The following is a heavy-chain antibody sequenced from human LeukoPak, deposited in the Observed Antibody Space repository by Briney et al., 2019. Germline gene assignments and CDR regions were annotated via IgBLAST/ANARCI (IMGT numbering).Heavy chain of an antibody. V-gene: IGHV3-15*01. CDR3: TTGAFRGYSSSTDY. J-gene: IGHJ4*02. D-gene: IGHD6-13*01. Sequence: GGSLRLSCAASGFTFSNAWMSWVRQAPGKGLEWVGRIKSKTDGGTTDYAAPVKGRFTISRDDSKNTLYLQMNSLKTEDTAVYYCTTGAFRGYSSSTDYWGQGTLVTVSS. CDR2: IKSKTDGGTT. CDR1: GFTFSNAW.